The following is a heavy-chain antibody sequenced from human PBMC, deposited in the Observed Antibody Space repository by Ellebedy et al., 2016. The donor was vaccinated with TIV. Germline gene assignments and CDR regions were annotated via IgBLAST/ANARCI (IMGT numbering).Heavy chain of an antibody. J-gene: IGHJ4*02. CDR2: INPSVGST. CDR3: ARVSAVSFYN. V-gene: IGHV1-46*01. CDR1: GYIFSNYF. Sequence: AASVKVSCKASGYIFSNYFIHWLRQAPGQGLAWKGIINPSVGSTTYSQTFQGRDSMTRDNSTTTVNMDLTSLKSEDTAVHYCARVSAVSFYNWGQGTLVTVSS.